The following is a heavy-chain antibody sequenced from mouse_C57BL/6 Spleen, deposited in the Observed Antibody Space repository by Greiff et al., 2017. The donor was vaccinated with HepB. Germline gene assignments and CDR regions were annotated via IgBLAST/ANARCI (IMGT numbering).Heavy chain of an antibody. V-gene: IGHV3-6*01. Sequence: EVKLVESGPGLVKPSQSLSLTCSVTGYSITSGYYWNWIRQFPGNKLEWMGYISYDGSNNYNPSLKNRISITRDTSKNQFFLKLNSVTTEDTATYYCARDGNDYGWFAYWGQGTLVTVSA. CDR1: GYSITSGYY. CDR2: ISYDGSN. D-gene: IGHD2-4*01. J-gene: IGHJ3*01. CDR3: ARDGNDYGWFAY.